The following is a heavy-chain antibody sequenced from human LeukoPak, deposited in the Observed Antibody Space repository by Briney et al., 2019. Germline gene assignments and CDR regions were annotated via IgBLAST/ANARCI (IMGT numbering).Heavy chain of an antibody. Sequence: GGSLSLSCAASGFTFSDVWMTWVRQAPGKGLEWVAVISYDGSNKYYADSVKGRFTISRDNSKNTLYLQMNSLRAEDTAVYYCARALAVAGSVSGDYWGQGTLVTVSS. J-gene: IGHJ4*02. CDR3: ARALAVAGSVSGDY. CDR2: ISYDGSNK. D-gene: IGHD6-19*01. CDR1: GFTFSDVW. V-gene: IGHV3-30-3*01.